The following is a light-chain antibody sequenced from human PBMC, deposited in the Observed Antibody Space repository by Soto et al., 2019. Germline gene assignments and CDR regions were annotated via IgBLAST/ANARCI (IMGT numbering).Light chain of an antibody. CDR2: LNTDGSH. V-gene: IGLV4-69*01. J-gene: IGLJ3*02. Sequence: QSVLTQSPSASASLGASVKLTCTLSTGHSSSAIAWLQQQPEKGPRYLMKLNTDGSHTKGDGIPDRFSGSSSGAERYLTISSLQSEDEADYYCQTWGTGKGVFGGGTKVTVL. CDR1: TGHSSSA. CDR3: QTWGTGKGV.